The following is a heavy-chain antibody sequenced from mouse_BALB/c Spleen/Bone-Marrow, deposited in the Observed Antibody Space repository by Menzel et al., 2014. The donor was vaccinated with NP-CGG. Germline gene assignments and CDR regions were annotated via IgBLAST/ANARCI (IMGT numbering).Heavy chain of an antibody. CDR2: ISGGDAYT. V-gene: IGHV5-6*01. CDR3: GRGDGSMDY. Sequence: EVMLVESGGDLVKPGGSLKLSCAASELTYSSYGMSWVRQTPDKRLEWVATISGGDAYTYYPDSVKGRFTISRDSAKNILYLQMSSLKSEDTAMYYCGRGDGSMDYWGQGTPVTVSS. CDR1: ELTYSSYG. D-gene: IGHD3-3*01. J-gene: IGHJ4*01.